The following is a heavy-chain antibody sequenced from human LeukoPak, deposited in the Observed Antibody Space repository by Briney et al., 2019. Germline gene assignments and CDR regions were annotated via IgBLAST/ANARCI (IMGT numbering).Heavy chain of an antibody. CDR1: GGSFSGYY. CDR3: ARGTGASWFDP. Sequence: SETLSLTCAVYGGSFSGYYCSWIRQPPGKGLEWIGEINHSGSTNYNPSLKSRVTISVDTSKNQFSLKLSSVTAADTAVYYCARGTGASWFDPWGQGTLVTVSS. V-gene: IGHV4-34*01. J-gene: IGHJ5*02. CDR2: INHSGST.